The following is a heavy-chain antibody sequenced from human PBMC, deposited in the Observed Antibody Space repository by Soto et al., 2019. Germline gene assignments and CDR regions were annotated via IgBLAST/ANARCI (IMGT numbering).Heavy chain of an antibody. CDR1: GGSISSGGYY. V-gene: IGHV4-31*03. CDR3: AKDYGDDDAFDI. CDR2: IYYSGST. D-gene: IGHD4-17*01. J-gene: IGHJ3*02. Sequence: SETLSLTCTVSGGSISSGGYYWSWIRQHPGKGLEWIGYIYYSGSTYYNPSLKSRVTISVDTSKNQFSLKLSSVTAADTAVYYCAKDYGDDDAFDIWGQGTMVTVSS.